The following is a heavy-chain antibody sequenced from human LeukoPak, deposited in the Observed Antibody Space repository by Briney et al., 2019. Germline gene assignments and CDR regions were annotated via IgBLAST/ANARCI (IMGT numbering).Heavy chain of an antibody. CDR3: ASFYGAKGAFDI. CDR2: ISYDGSNK. Sequence: GGSLRLSCAASGFTFSSYGMHWVRQAPGKGLEWVAVISYDGSNKYYADSVKGRFTISRDNSKNTLYLQMNSLRAEDTAVYYCASFYGAKGAFDIWGQGTMVTVSS. D-gene: IGHD4-17*01. V-gene: IGHV3-30*03. J-gene: IGHJ3*02. CDR1: GFTFSSYG.